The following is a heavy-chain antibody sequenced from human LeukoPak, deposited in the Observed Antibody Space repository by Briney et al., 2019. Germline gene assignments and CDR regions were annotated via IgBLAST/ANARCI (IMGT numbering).Heavy chain of an antibody. J-gene: IGHJ4*02. CDR1: GFTFSSYS. V-gene: IGHV3-21*01. D-gene: IGHD6-13*01. CDR2: ISSSSSYI. Sequence: GGSLRLSCAASGFTFSSYSMNWVRQAPGKGLEWVSSISSSSSYIYYADSVKGRFTISRDNSKNTLYLQMNSLRAEDTAVYYCAKERSVAAAGGSFDYWGQGTLVTVSS. CDR3: AKERSVAAAGGSFDY.